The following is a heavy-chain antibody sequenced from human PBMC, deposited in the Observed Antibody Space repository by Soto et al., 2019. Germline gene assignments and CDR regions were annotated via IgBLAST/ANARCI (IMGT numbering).Heavy chain of an antibody. Sequence: QLQLQESGPGLVKPSETLSLTCTVSGGSISSSSYYWGWNRQPPGKGLEWIGNIYYSGSTYYNPSLKSRVTISGDTSKNQYSLKLSSVTAADTAVYYWARGQRGDFWSGYSPSDYWGQGTLVTVSS. D-gene: IGHD3-3*01. CDR1: GGSISSSSYY. CDR2: IYYSGST. CDR3: ARGQRGDFWSGYSPSDY. J-gene: IGHJ4*02. V-gene: IGHV4-39*01.